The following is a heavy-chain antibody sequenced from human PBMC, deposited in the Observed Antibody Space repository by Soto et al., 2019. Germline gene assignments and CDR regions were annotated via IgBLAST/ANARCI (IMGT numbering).Heavy chain of an antibody. CDR3: ARDGMCTNGVCSAMDV. CDR2: FDPEEGEV. Sequence: ASVKVSCKVSGYTLTELSMHWVRQAPGKGLEWMGGFDPEEGEVIFAQKFQGRVTMTENTSTDTAYMELSSLRSEDTAMYYCARDGMCTNGVCSAMDVWGKGTMVTVSS. V-gene: IGHV1-24*01. J-gene: IGHJ6*04. CDR1: GYTLTELS. D-gene: IGHD2-8*01.